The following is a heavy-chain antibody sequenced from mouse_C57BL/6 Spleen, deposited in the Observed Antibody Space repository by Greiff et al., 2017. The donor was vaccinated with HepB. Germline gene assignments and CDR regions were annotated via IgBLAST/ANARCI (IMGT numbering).Heavy chain of an antibody. J-gene: IGHJ2*01. CDR1: GYTFTSYW. D-gene: IGHD4-1*01. Sequence: QVQLKESGAELAKPGASVKLSCKASGYTFTSYWMHWVKQRPGQGLEWIGYINPCCGYTKYNQKFKDKATLTADKSSSTAYMQLSSLTDEDAAVYYCARSVLTGPLDYWGQGTTLTVSS. V-gene: IGHV1-7*01. CDR3: ARSVLTGPLDY. CDR2: INPCCGYT.